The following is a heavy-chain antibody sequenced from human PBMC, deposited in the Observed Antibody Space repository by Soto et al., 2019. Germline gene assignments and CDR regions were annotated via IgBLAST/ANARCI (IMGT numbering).Heavy chain of an antibody. D-gene: IGHD1-26*01. Sequence: EVQLVESGGGLVQSGGSLRLSSEASGFSFITYWMNWVRQAPGKGLGWLASIKEDGGEKQYVDSVKGRFTISRDNAKNSLYLQMNSLSEEDTAVYYCVRAISGALALWGQGTLVIVSS. CDR1: GFSFITYW. CDR2: IKEDGGEK. J-gene: IGHJ4*02. CDR3: VRAISGALAL. V-gene: IGHV3-7*04.